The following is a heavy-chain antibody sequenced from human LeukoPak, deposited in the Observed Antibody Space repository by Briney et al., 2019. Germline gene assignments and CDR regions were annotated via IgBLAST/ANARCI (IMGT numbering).Heavy chain of an antibody. D-gene: IGHD3-22*01. CDR2: IYYSGST. CDR3: AGGDYYDSSGYYYDY. V-gene: IGHV4-31*03. J-gene: IGHJ4*02. Sequence: SETLSLTCTVSGGSISSGGYYWSWICQHPGKGLEWIGYIYYSGSTYYNPSLKSRVTISVDTSKNQFSLKLSSVTAADTAVYYCAGGDYYDSSGYYYDYWGQGTLVTVSS. CDR1: GGSISSGGYY.